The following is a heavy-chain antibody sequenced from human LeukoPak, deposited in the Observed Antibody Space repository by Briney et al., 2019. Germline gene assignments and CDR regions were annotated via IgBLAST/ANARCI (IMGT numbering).Heavy chain of an antibody. CDR2: ISSGSSNI. D-gene: IGHD3-10*01. J-gene: IGHJ2*01. CDR3: ARVGTGSWCFDL. Sequence: GGSLRLSCAASGFTFSNYNMNWVRQAPGKGLEWVSSISSGSSNIYYADSVKGRFTISRDNAKNTVYLQMNSLRAEDTAVYYCARVGTGSWCFDLWGRGTLVTFSS. CDR1: GFTFSNYN. V-gene: IGHV3-21*01.